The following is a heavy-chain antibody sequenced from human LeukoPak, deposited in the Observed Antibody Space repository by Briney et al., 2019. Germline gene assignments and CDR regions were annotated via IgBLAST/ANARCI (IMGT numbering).Heavy chain of an antibody. D-gene: IGHD2-8*01. CDR2: IYTSGST. V-gene: IGHV4-61*02. J-gene: IGHJ6*03. CDR3: ARQWDYYYYYMDV. CDR1: GGSISSGSYY. Sequence: SETLSLTCTVSGGSISSGSYYWSWIRQPAGKGLEWIGCIYTSGSTNYNPSLKSRVTISVDTSKNQFSLKLSSVTAADTAVYYCARQWDYYYYYMDVWGKGTTVTISS.